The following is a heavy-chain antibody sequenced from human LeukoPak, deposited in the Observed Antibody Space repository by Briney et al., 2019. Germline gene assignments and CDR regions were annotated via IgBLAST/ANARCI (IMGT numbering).Heavy chain of an antibody. CDR2: ISYDGSNK. Sequence: GGSLRLSCAASGFTFSSYAMHWVRQAPGKGLEWVAVISYDGSNKYYADSVKGRFTISRDNSKNTLYLQMNSLRAEDTAVYYCARDYYYDSSRYPDYWGQGTHLSVSS. J-gene: IGHJ4*02. CDR1: GFTFSSYA. CDR3: ARDYYYDSSRYPDY. V-gene: IGHV3-30-3*01. D-gene: IGHD3-22*01.